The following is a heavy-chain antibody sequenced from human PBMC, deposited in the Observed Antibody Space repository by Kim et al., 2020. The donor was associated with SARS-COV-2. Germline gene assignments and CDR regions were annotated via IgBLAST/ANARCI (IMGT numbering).Heavy chain of an antibody. V-gene: IGHV3-30*04. Sequence: GGSLRLSCAASGFTFSSYAMHWVRQAPGKGLELVAVISYDGSNKYYADSVKGRFTISRDNSKNTLYLQMNSLRAEDTAVYYCAREVRYFDWLPNYYYYGMDVWGQGTTVTVAS. CDR1: GFTFSSYA. CDR2: ISYDGSNK. CDR3: AREVRYFDWLPNYYYYGMDV. J-gene: IGHJ6*02. D-gene: IGHD3-9*01.